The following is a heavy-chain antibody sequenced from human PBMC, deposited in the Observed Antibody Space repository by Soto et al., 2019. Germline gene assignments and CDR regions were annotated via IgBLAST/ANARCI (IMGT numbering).Heavy chain of an antibody. Sequence: ASVKVSCKASGYTLTGYYIHWVRQAPGQGLEWMGRINPNSGSTNYAQKVQGWVTMTRDTYSNTAYMELSRLKYDDTAVYYCAKEGVREGLDVWGEGTTVTVSS. CDR1: GYTLTGYY. V-gene: IGHV1-2*04. CDR2: INPNSGST. CDR3: AKEGVREGLDV. J-gene: IGHJ6*04.